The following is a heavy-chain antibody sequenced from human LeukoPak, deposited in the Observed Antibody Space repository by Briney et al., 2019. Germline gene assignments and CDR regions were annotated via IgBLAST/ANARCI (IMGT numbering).Heavy chain of an antibody. CDR1: GGSISNYY. D-gene: IGHD6-13*01. J-gene: IGHJ4*02. Sequence: SETLSLTCTVSGGSISNYYWSWIRQPPGKGLDWIGYIYYRGSTSYNPSLKSRVTISVDSSKSQASLKLNSVTAADTAVYYCASPHSSSSKYYFDYWGQGTLVTVSS. CDR3: ASPHSSSSKYYFDY. V-gene: IGHV4-59*01. CDR2: IYYRGST.